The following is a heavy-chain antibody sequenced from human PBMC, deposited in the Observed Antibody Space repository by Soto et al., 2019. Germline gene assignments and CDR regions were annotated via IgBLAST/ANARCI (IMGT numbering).Heavy chain of an antibody. CDR3: AREKRDSAIDY. Sequence: GASVKVSCKASGYTFTTYFMHWVRQAPGHGLGWMGIINPSSGGTSYAQKFQGRVTMTRDTSTSAVYMELSSLRSEDTAVYYCAREKRDSAIDYWGQGTLVTVSS. J-gene: IGHJ4*02. CDR2: INPSSGGT. V-gene: IGHV1-46*01. CDR1: GYTFTTYF.